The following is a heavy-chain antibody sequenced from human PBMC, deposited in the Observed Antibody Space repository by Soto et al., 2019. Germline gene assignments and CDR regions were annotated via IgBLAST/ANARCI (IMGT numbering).Heavy chain of an antibody. CDR3: ARAHYDFWSGYYDFDY. CDR2: INAGNGNT. J-gene: IGHJ4*02. V-gene: IGHV1-3*01. Sequence: ASVKVSRKASGYTFTSYGMHWVRQAPGQRLEWMGWINAGNGNTKYSQKFQGRVTITRDTSASTAYMELSSLRSEDTAVYYCARAHYDFWSGYYDFDYWGQGTLVTVSS. CDR1: GYTFTSYG. D-gene: IGHD3-3*01.